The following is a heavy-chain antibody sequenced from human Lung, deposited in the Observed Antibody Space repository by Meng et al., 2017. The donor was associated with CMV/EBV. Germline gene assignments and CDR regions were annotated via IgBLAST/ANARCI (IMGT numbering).Heavy chain of an antibody. Sequence: GGSLRLSCAASGFTFSSYSMNWVRQAPGKGLEWVSSISSSSSYIYYADSVKGRFIISRDNAKNSLYLQMNSLRAEDTAVYYCARDRYSGSSDAFDIWGQGTMVXVSS. CDR1: GFTFSSYS. CDR3: ARDRYSGSSDAFDI. J-gene: IGHJ3*02. V-gene: IGHV3-21*01. CDR2: ISSSSSYI. D-gene: IGHD1-26*01.